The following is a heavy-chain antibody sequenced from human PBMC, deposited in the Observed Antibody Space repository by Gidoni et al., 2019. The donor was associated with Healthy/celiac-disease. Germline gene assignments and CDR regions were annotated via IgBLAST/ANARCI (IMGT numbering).Heavy chain of an antibody. CDR3: ARDSSGWYKSDFDY. J-gene: IGHJ4*02. CDR2: ISAYNGNT. CDR1: GYTFTSYG. D-gene: IGHD6-19*01. Sequence: QVQLAQSGAEVKKPGASVTVSCKASGYTFTSYGISWVRQAPGQGLEWMGWISAYNGNTNYAQKLQGRVTMTTDTSTSTAYMELRSMRSDDTAVYYCARDSSGWYKSDFDYWGQGTLVTVSS. V-gene: IGHV1-18*01.